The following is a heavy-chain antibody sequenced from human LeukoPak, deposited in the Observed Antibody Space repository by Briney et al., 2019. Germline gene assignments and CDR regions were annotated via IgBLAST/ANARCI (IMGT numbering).Heavy chain of an antibody. V-gene: IGHV3-49*04. CDR3: TRDGILTGYTWFDP. CDR1: GFTFSNYW. Sequence: GGSLRLSCAASGFTFSNYWMSWVRQAPGKGLEWVGFIRSKAHGGTTEYAASVKGRFTISRDDSKSIAYLQMNSLKTEDTAVYYCTRDGILTGYTWFDPWGQGTLVTVSS. D-gene: IGHD3-9*01. CDR2: IRSKAHGGTT. J-gene: IGHJ5*02.